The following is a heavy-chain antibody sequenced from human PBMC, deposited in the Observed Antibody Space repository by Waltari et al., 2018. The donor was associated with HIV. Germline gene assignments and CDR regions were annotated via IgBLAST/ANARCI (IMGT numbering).Heavy chain of an antibody. CDR2: IWHDANNR. CDR1: GFTFSSYA. CDR3: ARDSPAFSRGTEELDY. V-gene: IGHV3-33*01. D-gene: IGHD2-2*01. J-gene: IGHJ4*02. Sequence: QVQLVESGGGVVQPGKSLRLSCAASGFTFSSYAMHWIRQAPGNGLEWLAVIWHDANNRYYAESVEGRFTNSRDNSKNTVYLQMNSLRAEDTARYYCARDSPAFSRGTEELDYWGQGTLVTVSS.